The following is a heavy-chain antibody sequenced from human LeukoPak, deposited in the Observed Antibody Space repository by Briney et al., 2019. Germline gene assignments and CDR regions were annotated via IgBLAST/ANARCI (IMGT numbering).Heavy chain of an antibody. CDR1: GYTFTSYG. J-gene: IGHJ5*02. Sequence: GASVKVSCKASGYTFTSYGISWVRQAPGQGLEWIGWISAYNGNTNYAQKLQGRVTMTTDTSTSTAYMELRSLRSDDTAVYYCARGGPTYYDILTRNWFDPWGQGTLVTVSS. CDR2: ISAYNGNT. CDR3: ARGGPTYYDILTRNWFDP. V-gene: IGHV1-18*04. D-gene: IGHD3-9*01.